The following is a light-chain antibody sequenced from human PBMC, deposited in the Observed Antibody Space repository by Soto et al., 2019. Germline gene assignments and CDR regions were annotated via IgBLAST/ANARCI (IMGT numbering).Light chain of an antibody. V-gene: IGKV1-6*01. Sequence: IQMTQSPSSLSASVGDRVTITCRASQDTRNGLGWYQQKPGKAPRLLIYAASILQSGVPSRFSGSGYGTDFTLTISRLQPEDFATYYCIQDFDYLWTFGQGTRVEMK. CDR3: IQDFDYLWT. CDR1: QDTRNG. CDR2: AAS. J-gene: IGKJ1*01.